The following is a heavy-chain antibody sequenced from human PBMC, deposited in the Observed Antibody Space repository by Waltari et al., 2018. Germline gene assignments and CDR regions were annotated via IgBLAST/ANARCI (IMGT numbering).Heavy chain of an antibody. D-gene: IGHD2-2*01. CDR3: ARGPAAITNWFDP. V-gene: IGHV4-59*01. CDR1: GGSLSTYH. CDR2: IYNNGRT. Sequence: QVQLQESGPGLVKTSETLSLTCTVSGGSLSTYHWSWIRQPPGKGLEWIGEIYNNGRTNYNPSLKSRVTISVDTSKNQFSLQLSSVTAADTAVYFCARGPAAITNWFDPWGQGTLVTVSS. J-gene: IGHJ5*02.